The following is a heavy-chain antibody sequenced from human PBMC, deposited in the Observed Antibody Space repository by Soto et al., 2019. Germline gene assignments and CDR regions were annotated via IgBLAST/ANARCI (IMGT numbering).Heavy chain of an antibody. D-gene: IGHD2-21*02. Sequence: QVQLQESGPGLVKPSETLSLTCTVSGGSISSYYWSWIRQPPGKRLEWIGYIYYSGITNYNPSLKSRVTISVDTSKNQFSLKLSSVTAADTAVYYWARGVTHWYFDLWGRGTLVTVSS. CDR1: GGSISSYY. V-gene: IGHV4-59*01. CDR2: IYYSGIT. J-gene: IGHJ2*01. CDR3: ARGVTHWYFDL.